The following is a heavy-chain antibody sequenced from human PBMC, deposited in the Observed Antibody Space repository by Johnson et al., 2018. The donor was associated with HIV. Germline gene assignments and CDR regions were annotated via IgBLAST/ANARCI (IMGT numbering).Heavy chain of an antibody. D-gene: IGHD6-13*01. Sequence: VQLVESGGGLVQPGGSLRLSCAASGFTFSSYAMSWVRQAPGKGLEWVSAISGSGGSTYYADSVKGRFTLSRDNSKNTLYLQRGSLRAEDTAVYYCTTDRGSSSSEEDAFDIWGQGTMVTVSS. J-gene: IGHJ3*02. V-gene: IGHV3-23*04. CDR2: ISGSGGST. CDR1: GFTFSSYA. CDR3: TTDRGSSSSEEDAFDI.